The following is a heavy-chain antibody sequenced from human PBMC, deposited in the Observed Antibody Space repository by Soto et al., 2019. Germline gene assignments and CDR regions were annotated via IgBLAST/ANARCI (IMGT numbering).Heavy chain of an antibody. D-gene: IGHD2-8*01. V-gene: IGHV1-2*04. Sequence: GASVKVSCKASGYSFTDYHIHWVRQAPGQGLEWLGRINPKSGGSSTAQKFQGWVTMTTDTSISTASMELTRLTSDDTAIYYCARGDSTDCSNGVCSFFYNHDMDVWGQGTTVTVSS. CDR2: INPKSGGS. J-gene: IGHJ6*02. CDR3: ARGDSTDCSNGVCSFFYNHDMDV. CDR1: GYSFTDYH.